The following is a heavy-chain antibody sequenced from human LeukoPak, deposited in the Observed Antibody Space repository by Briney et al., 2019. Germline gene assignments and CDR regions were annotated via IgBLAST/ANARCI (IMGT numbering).Heavy chain of an antibody. CDR3: ARGEWRGTTTGYDY. J-gene: IGHJ4*02. Sequence: PGGSLRLSCAVSGLTVSNNYMSWVRQPPGKGLEWVSVIYSGGSTYYAYSVKCRFTISKNNSKNTLYLQMNSLRAEDTAVDYCARGEWRGTTTGYDYWGQGTLVTVSS. D-gene: IGHD1-1*01. V-gene: IGHV3-53*01. CDR2: IYSGGST. CDR1: GLTVSNNY.